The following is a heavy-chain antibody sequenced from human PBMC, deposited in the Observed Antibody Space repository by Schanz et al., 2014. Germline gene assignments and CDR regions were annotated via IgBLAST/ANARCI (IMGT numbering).Heavy chain of an antibody. Sequence: QVQLVESGGGLVKPGGSLRLSCAASGFTVRINYMSWVRQAPGKGLEWVAVISYDGSNKHYADSVKGRFTISRDNSKKTLYLQMNSLRAEDTAVYYCAKGQLLSYYFDYWGQGTLVTVSS. CDR2: ISYDGSNK. V-gene: IGHV3-30*18. D-gene: IGHD2-21*01. CDR1: GFTVRINY. J-gene: IGHJ4*02. CDR3: AKGQLLSYYFDY.